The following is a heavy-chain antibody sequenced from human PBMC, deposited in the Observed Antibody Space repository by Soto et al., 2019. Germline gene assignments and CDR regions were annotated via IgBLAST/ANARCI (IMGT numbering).Heavy chain of an antibody. J-gene: IGHJ4*02. D-gene: IGHD6-19*01. Sequence: GSLRLSCAASGFTFSSYWMHWVRQAPGKGLVWVSRISSDGSSANYADSVKGRFTISRDNAKNTVYLQMNSLRAEDTAVYYCARAQAVAGTGGYYWGQGTVVTVSS. CDR1: GFTFSSYW. CDR3: ARAQAVAGTGGYY. V-gene: IGHV3-74*01. CDR2: ISSDGSSA.